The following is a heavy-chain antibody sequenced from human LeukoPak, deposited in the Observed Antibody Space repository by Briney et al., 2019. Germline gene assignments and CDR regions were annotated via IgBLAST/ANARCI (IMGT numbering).Heavy chain of an antibody. V-gene: IGHV4-61*05. CDR2: IYYSGST. CDR3: ARHYDPYCSSTSCPGGIDP. J-gene: IGHJ5*02. CDR1: GDSISSSSYY. D-gene: IGHD2-2*01. Sequence: SETLSLTCTVSGDSISSSSYYWGWIRQPPGKGLEWIGYIYYSGSTNYNPSLRSRVTISVDTSKNQFSLKLSSVTAADTAVYYCARHYDPYCSSTSCPGGIDPWGQGTLVTVSS.